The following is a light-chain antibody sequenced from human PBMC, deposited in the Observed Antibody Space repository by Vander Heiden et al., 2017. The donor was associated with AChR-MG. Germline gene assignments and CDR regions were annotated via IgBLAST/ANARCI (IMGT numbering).Light chain of an antibody. CDR2: AAS. CDR3: QQSYSTPIT. V-gene: IGKV1-39*01. CDR1: QSISSY. J-gene: IGKJ5*01. Sequence: DSQMTQSTSSLSASVGDRITITCRASQSISSYLNWYQQKPGKAPKLLIYAASSLQSGVPSRFSGSGSGTDFTLTISSLQPEDVATYYCQQSYSTPITFGQGTRLEIK.